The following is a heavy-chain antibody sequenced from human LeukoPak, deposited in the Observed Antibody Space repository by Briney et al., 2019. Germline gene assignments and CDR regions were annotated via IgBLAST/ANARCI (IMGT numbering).Heavy chain of an antibody. CDR1: GGTFSSYA. CDR2: IIPIFGTA. D-gene: IGHD3-10*01. V-gene: IGHV1-69*06. Sequence: SVKVSCKASGGTFSSYAISWVRQAPGQGLEWMGGIIPIFGTANYAQKFQGRVTITADKSTSTAYMELSSLRSEDTAVYYCVRSIAYYYYCMDVWGKGTTVTVSS. CDR3: VRSIAYYYYCMDV. J-gene: IGHJ6*04.